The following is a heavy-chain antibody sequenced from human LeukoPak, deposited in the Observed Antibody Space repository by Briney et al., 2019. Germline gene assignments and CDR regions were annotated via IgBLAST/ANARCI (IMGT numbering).Heavy chain of an antibody. J-gene: IGHJ3*02. V-gene: IGHV3-21*01. Sequence: GGSLRLSCAASGFTFSSYSMNWVRQAPGKGLEWVSSISSSSSYMYYADSVKGRFTISRDNAKNSLYLQMNSLRAEDTAVYYCAREQVHYYGSGSYGEDAFDIWGQGTMVTVSS. D-gene: IGHD3-10*01. CDR2: ISSSSSYM. CDR1: GFTFSSYS. CDR3: AREQVHYYGSGSYGEDAFDI.